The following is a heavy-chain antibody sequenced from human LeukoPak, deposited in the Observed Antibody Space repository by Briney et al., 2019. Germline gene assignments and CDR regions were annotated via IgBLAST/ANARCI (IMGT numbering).Heavy chain of an antibody. CDR2: INAGNGNT. CDR1: GYTFTSYA. V-gene: IGHV1-3*01. D-gene: IGHD6-13*01. CDR3: ARVFEQQLGTTFDY. J-gene: IGHJ4*02. Sequence: GASVKVSCKASGYTFTSYAMHWMRQAPGQRLEWMGWINAGNGNTKYSQKFQGRVTIARDTSASTAYMELSSLRSEDTAVYYCARVFEQQLGTTFDYWGQGTLVTVSS.